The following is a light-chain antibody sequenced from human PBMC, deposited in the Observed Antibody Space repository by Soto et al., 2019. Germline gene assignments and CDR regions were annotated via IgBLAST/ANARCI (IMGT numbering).Light chain of an antibody. Sequence: DIQMTQSPSSLSASVGDRVTITCRASESISRHLNWYQQKPGKAPKLLIYAASSLQNGVPSRFSGGGSGTDFTLTISNLQPEDFATYYCQQSYSPLSITFCQGTRLEIK. J-gene: IGKJ5*01. CDR3: QQSYSPLSIT. CDR1: ESISRH. V-gene: IGKV1-39*01. CDR2: AAS.